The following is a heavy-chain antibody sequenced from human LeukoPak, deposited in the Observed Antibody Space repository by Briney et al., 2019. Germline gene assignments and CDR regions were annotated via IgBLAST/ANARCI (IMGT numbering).Heavy chain of an antibody. CDR3: AKDPYDTSGYNYGPTGGVDY. CDR2: ITWNSGSK. CDR1: GFTFSGSA. J-gene: IGHJ4*02. V-gene: IGHV3-9*01. D-gene: IGHD3-22*01. Sequence: GGSLRPSCAASGFTFSGSAMYWVRQAPGKGLEWVSSITWNSGSKVYADSVKGRFTISRDNAKNSLYLQMNSLRAEDTAVYYCAKDPYDTSGYNYGPTGGVDYWGQGTLVTVSS.